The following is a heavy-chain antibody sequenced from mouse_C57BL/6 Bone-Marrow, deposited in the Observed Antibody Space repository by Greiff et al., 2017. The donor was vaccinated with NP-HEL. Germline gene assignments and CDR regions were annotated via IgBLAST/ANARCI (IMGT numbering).Heavy chain of an antibody. V-gene: IGHV1-26*01. D-gene: IGHD1-1*01. CDR2: INPNNGGT. J-gene: IGHJ3*01. CDR1: GYTFTDYY. Sequence: VQLQQSGPELVKPGASVKISCKASGYTFTDYYMNWVKQSHGKSLEWIGDINPNNGGTSYNQKFKGKATLTVDKSSSTAYMELRSLTSEDSAVYYCAREHYGSSGGFAYWCQGTLVTVSA. CDR3: AREHYGSSGGFAY.